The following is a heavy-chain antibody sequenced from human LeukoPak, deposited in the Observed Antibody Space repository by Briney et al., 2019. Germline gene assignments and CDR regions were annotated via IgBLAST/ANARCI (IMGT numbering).Heavy chain of an antibody. CDR3: ASDREYYYASGSFDY. Sequence: GGSLRLSCAASGFSFSSYWMTWVRQAPGEGLEWVANINQDGSEKYYVDSVKGRFTISRDNAKNSLYLQMNSLRVEDTAVYYCASDREYYYASGSFDYWGQGTLVTVSS. CDR1: GFSFSSYW. J-gene: IGHJ4*02. CDR2: INQDGSEK. D-gene: IGHD3-10*01. V-gene: IGHV3-7*04.